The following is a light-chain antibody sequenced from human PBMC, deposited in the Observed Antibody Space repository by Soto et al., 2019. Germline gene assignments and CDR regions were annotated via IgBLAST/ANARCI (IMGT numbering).Light chain of an antibody. V-gene: IGKV3-11*01. Sequence: IWFTQAPGTLSLSPGKRATLACRASQSISSSYLAWYQQKPGQAPRLLIYDASNRATGIPARFSGSGSGTDFTLTISSLEPEDFAVYYCQQRSNWPALTFGGGTKV. CDR2: DAS. CDR1: QSISSSY. CDR3: QQRSNWPALT. J-gene: IGKJ4*01.